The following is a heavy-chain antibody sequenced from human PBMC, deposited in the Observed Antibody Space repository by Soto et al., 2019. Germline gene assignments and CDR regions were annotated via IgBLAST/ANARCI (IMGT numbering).Heavy chain of an antibody. CDR2: ISSSGGSR. J-gene: IGHJ5*02. CDR3: VNDPPSPWTANWVDP. V-gene: IGHV3-23*01. Sequence: EEQVSESGGALVQPGGSLRLSCAASGFNFNSFAMSWIRQAPGKGLEWVSHISSSGGSRDYADSVRGRFTISRDNSKNVLFMQMNSLRAEDTATYYCVNDPPSPWTANWVDPWGKGTLVTVSS. D-gene: IGHD1-1*01. CDR1: GFNFNSFA.